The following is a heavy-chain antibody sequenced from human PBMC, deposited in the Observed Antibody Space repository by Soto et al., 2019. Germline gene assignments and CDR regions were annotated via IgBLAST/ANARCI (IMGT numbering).Heavy chain of an antibody. D-gene: IGHD2-15*01. Sequence: EVQLLESGGGLVQPGGSLRLSCAASGFTFSSYAMSWVRQAPGKGLEWVSAISGSGGSTYYADSVKGRFTISRDNSKNTRYLQMNSLRAEDTAVYYCANPRDIVVVVAAFDAFDIWGQGTMVTVSS. V-gene: IGHV3-23*01. J-gene: IGHJ3*02. CDR1: GFTFSSYA. CDR3: ANPRDIVVVVAAFDAFDI. CDR2: ISGSGGST.